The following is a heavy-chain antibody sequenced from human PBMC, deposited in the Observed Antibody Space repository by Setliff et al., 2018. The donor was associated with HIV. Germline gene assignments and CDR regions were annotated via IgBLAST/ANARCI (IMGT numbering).Heavy chain of an antibody. CDR2: ISGGSTLI. J-gene: IGHJ4*02. Sequence: GESLKISCAASGFTFSIYAMTWVRRVPGKGLEWLSYISGGSTLIQYADSAKGRFTVSRDNVDNSLSLQMNNLRAEDTAFYYCATGGGGSSGSRWFDYWGRGTLVTVSS. D-gene: IGHD2-15*01. V-gene: IGHV3-48*01. CDR1: GFTFSIYA. CDR3: ATGGGGSSGSRWFDY.